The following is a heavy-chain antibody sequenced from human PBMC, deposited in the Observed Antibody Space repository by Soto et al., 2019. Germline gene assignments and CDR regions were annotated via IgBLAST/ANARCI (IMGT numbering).Heavy chain of an antibody. CDR2: ISYDGSNK. Sequence: LRLSCAASGFTFSSYAMHWVRQAPGKGLEWVAVISYDGSNKYYADSVKGRFTISRDNSKNTLYLQMNSLRAEDTAVYYCARELNCNVRHAFDIRGQGTMVTVSS. V-gene: IGHV3-30-3*01. J-gene: IGHJ3*02. CDR3: ARELNCNVRHAFDI. CDR1: GFTFSSYA. D-gene: IGHD1-1*01.